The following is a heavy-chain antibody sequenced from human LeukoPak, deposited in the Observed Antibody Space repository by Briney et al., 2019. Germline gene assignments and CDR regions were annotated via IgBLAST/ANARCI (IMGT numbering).Heavy chain of an antibody. CDR3: AREEYYDILTGYHPPLYYGMDV. Sequence: PGGSLRLSCAASGFTFSSYGMHWVRQAPGKGLEWVAVIWYDGSNKYYADSVKGRFTISRDNSKNTPYLQMNSLRAEDTVVYYCAREEYYDILTGYHPPLYYGMDVWGQGTTVTVSS. V-gene: IGHV3-33*01. CDR1: GFTFSSYG. D-gene: IGHD3-9*01. J-gene: IGHJ6*02. CDR2: IWYDGSNK.